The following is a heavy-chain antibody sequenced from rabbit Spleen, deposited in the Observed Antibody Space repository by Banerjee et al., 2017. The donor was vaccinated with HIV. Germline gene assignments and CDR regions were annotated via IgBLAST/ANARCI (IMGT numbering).Heavy chain of an antibody. CDR2: IDTGSSGFT. CDR3: ARDASSSFSSSGMDL. CDR1: GVSFSSNNY. Sequence: QSLEESGGDLVKPGASLTLTCTASGVSFSSNNYMCWVRQAPGKGLEWIACIDTGSSGFTYFANWAKGRFTISKTSSTTVTLQKTSLTAADTAAYFCARDASSSFSSSGMDLWGPGTLVTVS. D-gene: IGHD8-1*01. J-gene: IGHJ6*01. V-gene: IGHV1S40*01.